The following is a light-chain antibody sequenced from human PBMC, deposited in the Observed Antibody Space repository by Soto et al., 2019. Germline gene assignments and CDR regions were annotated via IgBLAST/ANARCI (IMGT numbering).Light chain of an antibody. J-gene: IGKJ1*01. CDR3: QHYYSSPVA. Sequence: IVMTQSPDSLAVSLGERATINCKSSQSVLYSSDNKNYLAWYQQKPGQPPKLLIYWASTRESGVPDRFSGSGSGTDFTLTISSLQAEDVAVYFCQHYYSSPVAFGQGTKVEIK. CDR2: WAS. V-gene: IGKV4-1*01. CDR1: QSVLYSSDNKNY.